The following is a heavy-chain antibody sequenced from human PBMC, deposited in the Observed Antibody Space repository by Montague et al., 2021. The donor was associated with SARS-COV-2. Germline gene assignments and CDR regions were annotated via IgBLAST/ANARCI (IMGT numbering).Heavy chain of an antibody. J-gene: IGHJ3*02. Sequence: TLSLTCTVSGGSISSGGYYWSWIRQHPGKGLEWIGYIYHTGSTHYXXXLKSRVTISKETSKNHFSLNLSSVTAADSAVYYCARDLGYYDSSGYSYDAFDIWGQGTKVTVSS. CDR1: GGSISSGGYY. CDR3: ARDLGYYDSSGYSYDAFDI. D-gene: IGHD3-22*01. V-gene: IGHV4-31*03. CDR2: IYHTGST.